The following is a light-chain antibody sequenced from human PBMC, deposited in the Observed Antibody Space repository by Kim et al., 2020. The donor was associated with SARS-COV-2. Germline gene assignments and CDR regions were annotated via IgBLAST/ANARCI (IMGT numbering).Light chain of an antibody. J-gene: IGKJ4*01. CDR2: DAA. CDR1: QSVSSY. Sequence: EIVLTQSPATLSLSPGERATLSCRASQSVSSYLAWYQQKPSQAPRLLIYDAANRATGIPARFSGSGSGTDFTLTISSLEPEDFAVYYCQQRSNWPPVTFGGGTKVDIK. V-gene: IGKV3-11*01. CDR3: QQRSNWPPVT.